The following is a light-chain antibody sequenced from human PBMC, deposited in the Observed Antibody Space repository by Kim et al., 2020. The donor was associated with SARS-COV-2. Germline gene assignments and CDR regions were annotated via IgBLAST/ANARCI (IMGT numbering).Light chain of an antibody. CDR3: QVWDSVSEHVV. Sequence: PGKTATIICGGDSSGRRNVHWYQQKPGPAPVVVVYDNIDRPSVIPERFSGSNSGNTATLTISRVDAGDEADYFCQVWDSVSEHVVFGGGTQLTVL. CDR2: DNI. J-gene: IGLJ2*01. CDR1: SSGRRN. V-gene: IGLV3-21*03.